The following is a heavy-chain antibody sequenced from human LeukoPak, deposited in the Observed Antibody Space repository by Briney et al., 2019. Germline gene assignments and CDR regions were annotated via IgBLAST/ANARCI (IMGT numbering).Heavy chain of an antibody. V-gene: IGHV3-30*02. J-gene: IGHJ3*02. D-gene: IGHD1-26*01. CDR3: AKDPSLYSGSYLPI. CDR2: IRYDGSNK. CDR1: GFTFSSYG. Sequence: GGSLRLSCAASGFTFSSYGMHWVRQAPGKGLEWVAFIRYDGSNKYYADSVEGRFTISRDNSKNTLYLQMNSLRAEDTAVYYCAKDPSLYSGSYLPIWGQGTMVTVSS.